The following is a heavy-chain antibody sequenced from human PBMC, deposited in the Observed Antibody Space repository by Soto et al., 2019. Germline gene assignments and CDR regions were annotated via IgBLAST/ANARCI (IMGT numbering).Heavy chain of an antibody. CDR1: GYTFTSYD. V-gene: IGHV1-8*01. J-gene: IGHJ6*02. CDR2: MNPNSGNT. D-gene: IGHD3-3*01. CDR3: ARVIRFLEWLSEDHYGMDV. Sequence: VASVKVSCKASGYTFTSYDINWVRQATGQGLEWMGWMNPNSGNTGYAQKFQGGVTMTRNTSISTAYMELSSLRSEDTAVYYCARVIRFLEWLSEDHYGMDVWGQGTTVTVSS.